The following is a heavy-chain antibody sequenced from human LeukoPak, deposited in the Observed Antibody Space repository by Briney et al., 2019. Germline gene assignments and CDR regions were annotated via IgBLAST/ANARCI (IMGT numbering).Heavy chain of an antibody. J-gene: IGHJ4*02. D-gene: IGHD6-13*01. Sequence: PGGSLRLSCAASGFTFSNYAMSWVRQAPGKGLEWVSAISVSGGSTHYADSVKGRFTISRDNSKNTLYLQMNSLRAEDTAVYYCARGYSRRADYWGQGTLVTVSS. CDR2: ISVSGGST. CDR3: ARGYSRRADY. V-gene: IGHV3-23*01. CDR1: GFTFSNYA.